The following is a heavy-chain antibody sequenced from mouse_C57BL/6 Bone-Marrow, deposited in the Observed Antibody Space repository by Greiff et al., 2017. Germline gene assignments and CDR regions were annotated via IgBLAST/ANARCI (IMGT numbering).Heavy chain of an antibody. CDR1: GFNIKDDY. V-gene: IGHV14-4*01. CDR3: TRIAY. J-gene: IGHJ3*01. CDR2: IEPENGDT. Sequence: EVQLQQSGAELVRPGASVKLSCTASGFNIKDDYMHWVKQRPEQGLEWIGWIEPENGDTEYASKFQGKATITVDTSSNTAYPQISSLTSEDTSVYYCTRIAYWGQGTLVTVSA.